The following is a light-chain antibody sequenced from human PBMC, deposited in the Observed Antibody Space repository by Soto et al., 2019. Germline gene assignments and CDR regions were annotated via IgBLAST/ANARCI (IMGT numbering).Light chain of an antibody. J-gene: IGLJ2*01. CDR3: CSYAGSSNVV. V-gene: IGLV2-23*01. CDR2: EGS. CDR1: SSDVGSYNL. Sequence: QSALTQPASVSGSPGQSITISCTGTSSDVGSYNLVSWYQQHPGKAPKLMIYEGSKRPSGVSNRFSGSKSGKTASLTISGLQAEDEADYYCCSYAGSSNVVFGGGTKVTVL.